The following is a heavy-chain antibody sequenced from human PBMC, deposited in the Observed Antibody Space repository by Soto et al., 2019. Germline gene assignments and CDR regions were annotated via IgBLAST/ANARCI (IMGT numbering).Heavy chain of an antibody. J-gene: IGHJ4*02. Sequence: GGSLRLSCAASGFTFDDYAMHWVRQAPGKGLEWVSGISWNSGSIGYADSVKGRFTISRDNAKNSLYLQMNSLRAEDTALYYCAKGAVWAGSYYNPFDYWGQGTLVTVSS. CDR3: AKGAVWAGSYYNPFDY. V-gene: IGHV3-9*01. D-gene: IGHD3-10*01. CDR2: ISWNSGSI. CDR1: GFTFDDYA.